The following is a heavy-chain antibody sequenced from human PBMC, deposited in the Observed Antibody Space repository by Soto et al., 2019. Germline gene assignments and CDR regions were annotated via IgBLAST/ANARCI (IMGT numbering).Heavy chain of an antibody. CDR1: GGTFSSYA. Sequence: QVQLVQSGAEVKKPGSSVKVSCKASGGTFSSYAISWVRQAPGQGLEWMGGSIPIFGTANFAQKFQGRVTITAEESTTTAYMELSSLRSEDTAVYYCARDGKYHGDYVYYYGMDVWGQGTTVTVSS. CDR3: ARDGKYHGDYVYYYGMDV. D-gene: IGHD4-17*01. CDR2: SIPIFGTA. J-gene: IGHJ6*02. V-gene: IGHV1-69*12.